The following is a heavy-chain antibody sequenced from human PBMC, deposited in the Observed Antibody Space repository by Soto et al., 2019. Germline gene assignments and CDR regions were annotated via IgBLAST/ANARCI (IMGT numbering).Heavy chain of an antibody. CDR3: AREFYYYGSGSYFAWFDP. CDR1: CGSISSGGYY. D-gene: IGHD3-10*01. J-gene: IGHJ5*02. V-gene: IGHV4-31*03. Sequence: SETLSLTCTVSCGSISSGGYYWSWIRQHPGKGLERIGYIYYSGSTYYNPSLKSRVTISVDTSKNQFSLKLSSVTAADTAVYYCAREFYYYGSGSYFAWFDPWGQGTLVTVSS. CDR2: IYYSGST.